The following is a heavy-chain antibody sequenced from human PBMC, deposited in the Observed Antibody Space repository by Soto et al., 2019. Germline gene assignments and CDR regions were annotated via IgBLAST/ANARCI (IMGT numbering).Heavy chain of an antibody. Sequence: EVQLVESGGGLVQPGGSLRLSCVASGFTFSTYWMSWVRQAPGKGLEWVANIQQDGSEKYYVDSVKGRFTISRDNAKNSLSLQMTSLRAEDTAVYYCARGGQLWVGESQFDYWGQGTLVTVSS. CDR3: ARGGQLWVGESQFDY. D-gene: IGHD3-10*01. CDR1: GFTFSTYW. J-gene: IGHJ4*02. V-gene: IGHV3-7*01. CDR2: IQQDGSEK.